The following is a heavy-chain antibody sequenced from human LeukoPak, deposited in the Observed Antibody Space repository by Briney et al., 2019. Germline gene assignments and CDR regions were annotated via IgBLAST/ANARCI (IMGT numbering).Heavy chain of an antibody. CDR1: GFTVSSNY. CDR3: ASTYYGSGSYFAY. D-gene: IGHD3-10*01. J-gene: IGHJ4*02. V-gene: IGHV3-66*01. Sequence: GGSLRLSCAASGFTVSSNYMSWVRQAPRKGLEWVSVIYSGGSTYYADSVKGRFTISRDNSKNTLYLQMNSLRAEDTAVYYCASTYYGSGSYFAYWGQGTLVTVSS. CDR2: IYSGGST.